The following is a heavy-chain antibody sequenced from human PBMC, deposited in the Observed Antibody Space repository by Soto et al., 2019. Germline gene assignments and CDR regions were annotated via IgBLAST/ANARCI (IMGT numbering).Heavy chain of an antibody. Sequence: PSETLSLTCAVSGGSISSSNWWSWVRQPPGKGLEWIGEIYHSGSTNYNPSLKSRVTISVDKSKNQFSLKLSSVTAADTAVYYCALRSGWYEGWFDPWGQGTLVTVSS. CDR2: IYHSGST. CDR3: ALRSGWYEGWFDP. J-gene: IGHJ5*02. CDR1: GGSISSSNW. V-gene: IGHV4-4*02. D-gene: IGHD6-19*01.